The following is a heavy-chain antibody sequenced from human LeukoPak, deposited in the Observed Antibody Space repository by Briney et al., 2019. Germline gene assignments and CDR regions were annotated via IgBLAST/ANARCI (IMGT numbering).Heavy chain of an antibody. V-gene: IGHV4-30-4*01. Sequence: SQTLSLTCTVSGGSISSGDYYWSWIRQPPGKGLEWIGYIYYSGSTYYNPSLKSRVTISVDTSKNQFSLKLSSVTAADTAVYHCARDLLNEGNHLDYWGQGTLVTVSS. CDR2: IYYSGST. CDR3: ARDLLNEGNHLDY. D-gene: IGHD4-23*01. CDR1: GGSISSGDYY. J-gene: IGHJ4*02.